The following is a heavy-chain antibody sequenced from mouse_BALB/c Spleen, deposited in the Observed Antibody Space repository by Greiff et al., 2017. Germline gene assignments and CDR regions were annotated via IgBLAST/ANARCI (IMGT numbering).Heavy chain of an antibody. Sequence: LVESGGGLVQPGGSRKLSCAASGFTFSSFGMHWVRQAPEKGLEWVAYISSGSSTIYYADTVKGRFTISRDNPKNTLFLQMTSLRSEDTAMYYCARSMDYWGQGTSVTVSS. CDR2: ISSGSSTI. V-gene: IGHV5-17*02. CDR1: GFTFSSFG. J-gene: IGHJ4*01. CDR3: ARSMDY.